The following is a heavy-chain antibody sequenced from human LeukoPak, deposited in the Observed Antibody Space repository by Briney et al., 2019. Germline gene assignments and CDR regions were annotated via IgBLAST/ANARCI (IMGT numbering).Heavy chain of an antibody. V-gene: IGHV3-30-3*01. D-gene: IGHD5-18*01. CDR3: ARHVWDTAMVKTSDAFDI. CDR2: ISYDGSNK. J-gene: IGHJ3*02. CDR1: GFTFSSYA. Sequence: PGGSLRLSCAASGFTFSSYAMHWVRQAPGKGLEWVAVISYDGSNKYYADSVKGRFTISRDNSKNTLYLQMNSLRAEDTAVYYCARHVWDTAMVKTSDAFDIWGQGTMVTVSS.